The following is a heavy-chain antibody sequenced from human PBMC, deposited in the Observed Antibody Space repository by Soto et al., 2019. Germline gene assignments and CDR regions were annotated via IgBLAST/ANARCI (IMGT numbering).Heavy chain of an antibody. Sequence: EVQLVESGGGLVQPGRSLRLSCAASGFTFDDYAMHWVRQAPGKGLEWVSGISWNSGSIGYAESVKGRFTISRDNAKNSLYLQMNSLRAEDTALYYCAKDKDDILTGYYDYWRQGTLVTVSS. CDR3: AKDKDDILTGYYDY. V-gene: IGHV3-9*01. CDR2: ISWNSGSI. J-gene: IGHJ4*02. D-gene: IGHD3-9*01. CDR1: GFTFDDYA.